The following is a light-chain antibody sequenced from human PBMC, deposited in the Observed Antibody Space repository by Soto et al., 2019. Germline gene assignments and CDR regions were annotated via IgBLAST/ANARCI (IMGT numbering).Light chain of an antibody. Sequence: VLTQPPSVSGAPGQRVTISCTGSSSNIGAGYDVHWYQQLPGTAPKLLIYGNSNRPSGVPDRFSGSKSGTSASLAITGLQAEDEADYYCQSYDSSQRVFGGGTKLTVL. V-gene: IGLV1-40*01. CDR3: QSYDSSQRV. CDR1: SSNIGAGYD. J-gene: IGLJ2*01. CDR2: GNS.